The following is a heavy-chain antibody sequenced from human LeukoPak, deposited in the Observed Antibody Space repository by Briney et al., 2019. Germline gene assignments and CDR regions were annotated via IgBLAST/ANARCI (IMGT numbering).Heavy chain of an antibody. D-gene: IGHD2-2*01. CDR2: IGTTTSTI. V-gene: IGHV3-48*04. Sequence: QSGGSLRPSCAASGFTLSSFGMNWVRRAPGKGLEWVSYIGTTTSTIYYADSVKGRFTISRDNAKNSLYLQMNSLRAEDTAVYYCARDRGYCRGTTCYAYYFDSWGQGTLVTVSS. CDR3: ARDRGYCRGTTCYAYYFDS. J-gene: IGHJ4*02. CDR1: GFTLSSFG.